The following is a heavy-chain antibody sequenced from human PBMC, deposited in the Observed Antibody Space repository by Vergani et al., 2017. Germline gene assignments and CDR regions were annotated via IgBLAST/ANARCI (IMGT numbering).Heavy chain of an antibody. D-gene: IGHD3-16*01. Sequence: EVQLVESGGGLVQPGGSLRLSCAASGFTFDDYTMHWVRQAPGKGLEWVSLISWDGGSTYYADSVKGRLTISRDNSKNALYLQMNSLRTEDNALYYCAKYWGSYDYTYWGQGTLVTVSS. J-gene: IGHJ4*02. V-gene: IGHV3-43*01. CDR3: AKYWGSYDYTY. CDR2: ISWDGGST. CDR1: GFTFDDYT.